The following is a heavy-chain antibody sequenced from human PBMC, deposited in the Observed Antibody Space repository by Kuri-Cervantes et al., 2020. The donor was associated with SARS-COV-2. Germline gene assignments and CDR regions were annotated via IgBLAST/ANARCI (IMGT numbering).Heavy chain of an antibody. CDR3: ARYGFGYSKFYGLDV. CDR1: GFTFSPYG. J-gene: IGHJ6*02. CDR2: ISSNSRTI. V-gene: IGHV3-48*02. D-gene: IGHD6-13*01. Sequence: GESLKISCAASGFTFSPYGMQWVRQAPGKGLEWVSYISSNSRTIYNADSVTGRFAISRDNAKNSLYLPMNSLSDEAAAVYYCARYGFGYSKFYGLDVWGQGTTVTVSS.